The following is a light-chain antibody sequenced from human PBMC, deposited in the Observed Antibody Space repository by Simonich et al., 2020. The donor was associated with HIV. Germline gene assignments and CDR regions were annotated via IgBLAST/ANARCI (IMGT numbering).Light chain of an antibody. V-gene: IGKV1-39*01. CDR3: QQSFSSPWT. Sequence: DIQMNQSPSSLSASVGDRVTITCRARQSISRYLNWYQQKRGKAPKLLIYVASSLPSGVPSRFSGSGSGTDFTLTISSLQPEDFATYYCQQSFSSPWTFGQGTKVAIK. CDR1: QSISRY. J-gene: IGKJ1*01. CDR2: VAS.